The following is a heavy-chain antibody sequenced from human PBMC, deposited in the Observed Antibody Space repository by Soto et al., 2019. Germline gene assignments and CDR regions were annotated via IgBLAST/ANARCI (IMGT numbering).Heavy chain of an antibody. CDR3: TTDDIQWQLHLNY. CDR1: GFTFNNAL. D-gene: IGHD2-15*01. Sequence: GGSLRLSCAASGFTFNNALMNWVRQAPGKGLEWVGRIKSKTDGGTTDYAAPIKGRFTISREDSIHTLYLQMNSLKTEDTAVYYCTTDDIQWQLHLNYWGQGTLVTVSS. CDR2: IKSKTDGGTT. V-gene: IGHV3-15*07. J-gene: IGHJ4*02.